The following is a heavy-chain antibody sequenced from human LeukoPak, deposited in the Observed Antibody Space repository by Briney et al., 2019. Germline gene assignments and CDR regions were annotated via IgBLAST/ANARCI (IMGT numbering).Heavy chain of an antibody. J-gene: IGHJ5*02. V-gene: IGHV3-21*01. Sequence: GGSLRLSCAASGFTFSSYSVNWVRQAPGKGLEWVSSISSSSSYIYYADSVKGRFTISRDNAKNSLYLQMNSLRAEDTAVYYCARAWGDWFDPWGQGTLVTVSS. D-gene: IGHD3-16*01. CDR1: GFTFSSYS. CDR2: ISSSSSYI. CDR3: ARAWGDWFDP.